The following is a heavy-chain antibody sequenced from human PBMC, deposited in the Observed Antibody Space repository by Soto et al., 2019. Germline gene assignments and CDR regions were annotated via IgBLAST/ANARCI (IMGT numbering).Heavy chain of an antibody. V-gene: IGHV4-34*01. CDR2: INHSGST. J-gene: IGHJ6*03. CDR1: GGSFSGYY. CDR3: ARESYNWTYYYYMDV. D-gene: IGHD1-20*01. Sequence: SETLSLTCAVYGGSFSGYYWSWIRQPPGKGLEWIGEINHSGSTNYNPSLKSRVTISVDTSKNQFSLKLSSVTAADTAVYYCARESYNWTYYYYMDVWGKGTTVSV.